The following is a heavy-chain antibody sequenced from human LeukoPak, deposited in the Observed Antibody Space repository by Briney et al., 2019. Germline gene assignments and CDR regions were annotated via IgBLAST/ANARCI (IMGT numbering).Heavy chain of an antibody. CDR1: GYSFSTSY. D-gene: IGHD5-24*01. J-gene: IGHJ4*02. V-gene: IGHV5-10-1*01. CDR3: ARLNGYYYGEDDF. CDR2: IDPADSYS. Sequence: GESLRISCQTSGYSFSTSYITWVRQRPGKGLEWMGKIDPADSYSSYSPSFQGHVTFSVDKSISTAYLQWSSLKASDSAIYYCARLNGYYYGEDDFWGQGTLVTVSS.